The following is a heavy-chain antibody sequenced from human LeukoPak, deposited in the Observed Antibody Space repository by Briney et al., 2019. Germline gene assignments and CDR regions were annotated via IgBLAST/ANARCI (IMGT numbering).Heavy chain of an antibody. CDR1: GFILSIYA. CDR3: ATDPSCINDVCHGDFDY. D-gene: IGHD2-8*01. CDR2: MSGSGCST. V-gene: IGHV3-23*01. Sequence: PGGSLRLSCAASGFILSIYAVIWVRQAPGKGGEGVSTMSGSGCSTYYADSVKGLFTISRDNSKNTVYLQLNSIRTADKAVYYYATDPSCINDVCHGDFDYWGQGTLVTVSS. J-gene: IGHJ4*01.